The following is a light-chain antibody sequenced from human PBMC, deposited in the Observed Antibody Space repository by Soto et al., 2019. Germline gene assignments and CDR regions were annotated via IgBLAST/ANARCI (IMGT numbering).Light chain of an antibody. CDR3: CSYAGSSTVV. CDR2: EGS. V-gene: IGLV2-23*01. Sequence: QSALTQPASVSGSPGQSITISCTGTSRDVGSYNLVSWYQQHPGKAPKLMIYEGSKGPSGVSNRFSGSKSGNTASLTISGLQAEDEADYYCCSYAGSSTVVFGGGTKLTVL. CDR1: SRDVGSYNL. J-gene: IGLJ2*01.